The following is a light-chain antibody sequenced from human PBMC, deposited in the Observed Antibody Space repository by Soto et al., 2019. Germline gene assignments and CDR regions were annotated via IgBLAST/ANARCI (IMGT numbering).Light chain of an antibody. Sequence: QSVLSQPASVSGSPGQLITISCTGTSSDVGSYNLVSWYQQHRGKASKLMIYEVSKRPSGVSNRFSGSKSGNTASLTNSGLQAEDEADYYCCSYAGSGTFVVF. J-gene: IGLJ2*01. CDR1: SSDVGSYNL. CDR3: CSYAGSGTFVV. CDR2: EVS. V-gene: IGLV2-23*02.